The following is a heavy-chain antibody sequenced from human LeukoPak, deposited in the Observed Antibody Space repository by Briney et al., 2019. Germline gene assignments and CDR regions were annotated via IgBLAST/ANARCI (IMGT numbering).Heavy chain of an antibody. CDR1: GFAFDEHG. CDR3: ARAPITSSFYFDS. J-gene: IGHJ4*02. CDR2: INWSGGST. Sequence: RPGGSLRLSCTASGFAFDEHGMSWVRQVPGKGVEWVSGINWSGGSTGYADPLRGRFTISRDNAKNSLYLQMDGLRAEDTALYYCARAPITSSFYFDSWGQGTLVTVSS. V-gene: IGHV3-20*04. D-gene: IGHD2-2*01.